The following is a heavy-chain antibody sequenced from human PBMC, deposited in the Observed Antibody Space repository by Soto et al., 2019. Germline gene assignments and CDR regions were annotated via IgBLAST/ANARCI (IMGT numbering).Heavy chain of an antibody. V-gene: IGHV1-69*13. J-gene: IGHJ6*02. CDR3: ARDQDSSSSVFYYGMDV. CDR2: IIPIFGTA. CDR1: GGTFSSYA. D-gene: IGHD6-6*01. Sequence: SVKVSCKASGGTFSSYAISWVRQAPGQGLEWMGGIIPIFGTANYAQKFQGRVTITADESTSTAYMELSSLRSEDTAVYYCARDQDSSSSVFYYGMDVWGQGTTVTVS.